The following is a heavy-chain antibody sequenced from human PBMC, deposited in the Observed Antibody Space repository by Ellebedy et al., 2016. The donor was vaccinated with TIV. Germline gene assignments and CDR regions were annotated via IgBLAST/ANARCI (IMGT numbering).Heavy chain of an antibody. D-gene: IGHD2/OR15-2a*01. V-gene: IGHV5-51*01. J-gene: IGHJ6*03. CDR1: GFNFNTYW. CDR3: ARSFWESFYSTYSYYVMDV. CDR2: IYPADSEV. Sequence: GESLKISXKGSGFNFNTYWIAWVRQVPGKGLEWMGIIYPADSEVRYNPSFEGQVTISADRSITTAYLQWSSLKASDTAVYYCARSFWESFYSTYSYYVMDVWGKGTEVTVSS.